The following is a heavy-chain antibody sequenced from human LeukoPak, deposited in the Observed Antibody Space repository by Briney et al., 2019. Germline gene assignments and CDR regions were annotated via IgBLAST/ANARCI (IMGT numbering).Heavy chain of an antibody. V-gene: IGHV3-7*01. CDR2: IKQDGSVK. Sequence: WGALRLSCAASGFTFSNYWMSWVRQAPGKGLEWVANIKQDGSVKEYVDSMKGRFTISRDNAKNTLYLQMDSLRVEDTAVYYCARFSRVEWSFWGQGTLVTASS. J-gene: IGHJ4*02. CDR1: GFTFSNYW. D-gene: IGHD3-3*01. CDR3: ARFSRVEWSF.